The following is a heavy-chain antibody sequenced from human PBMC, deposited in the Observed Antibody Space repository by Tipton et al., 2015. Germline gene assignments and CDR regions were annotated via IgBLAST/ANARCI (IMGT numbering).Heavy chain of an antibody. V-gene: IGHV4-31*03. J-gene: IGHJ3*02. CDR2: VYYRGYT. Sequence: TLSLTCTVSGGSIGGGYYWRWLRQYPGKGLEWVGFVYYRGYTNYNPSLTSRLTISVETSRNQFSLHLKSVTAADTAVYYCARDKTFEAFDIWGQGTKVTVSS. D-gene: IGHD2/OR15-2a*01. CDR1: GGSIGGGYY. CDR3: ARDKTFEAFDI.